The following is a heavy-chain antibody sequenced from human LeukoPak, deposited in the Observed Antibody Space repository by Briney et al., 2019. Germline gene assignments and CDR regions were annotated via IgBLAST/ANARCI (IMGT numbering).Heavy chain of an antibody. V-gene: IGHV6-1*01. CDR3: AKKYNTGLDP. CDR1: GDSVSSDSAA. Sequence: SQTLSLTCAISGDSVSSDSAAWNWIRQSPSRGLEWLGRTYYSSKWYKDYAVSVKSRITLNPDTSKNQFSLLLNSVTPEDTAVYYCAKKYNTGLDPWGQGTLVTVSS. D-gene: IGHD1-14*01. CDR2: TYYSSKWYK. J-gene: IGHJ5*02.